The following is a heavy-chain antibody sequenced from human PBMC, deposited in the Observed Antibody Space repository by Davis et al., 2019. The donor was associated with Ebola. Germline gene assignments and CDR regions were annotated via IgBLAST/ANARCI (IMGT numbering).Heavy chain of an antibody. CDR3: ARGHNYAHEY. Sequence: SVHVSCQASGYTFTDYNIHWMRQAPGQGLEWLGRVILKSGATNYAQKFQGRVTMTRDTSISTVYMELSSLRYDDTADYYCARGHNYAHEYWGQGTLVTVSS. D-gene: IGHD4-11*01. J-gene: IGHJ4*02. CDR1: GYTFTDYN. V-gene: IGHV1-2*06. CDR2: VILKSGAT.